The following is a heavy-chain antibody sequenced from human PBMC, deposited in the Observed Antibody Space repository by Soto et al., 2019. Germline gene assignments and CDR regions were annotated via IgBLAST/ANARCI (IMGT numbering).Heavy chain of an antibody. CDR2: ISYDGSNK. V-gene: IGHV3-30*03. CDR1: RFTFSSYG. Sequence: PGGSLKLSCAPPRFTFSSYGMHWVLKAPGKGLEWLAVISYDGSNKYYADSVKGRFTISRDNSKNTLSLQMNSLRAEDTAVYYCAPKPNGIYPNWFDP. CDR3: APKPNGIYPNWFDP. D-gene: IGHD1-1*01. J-gene: IGHJ5*02.